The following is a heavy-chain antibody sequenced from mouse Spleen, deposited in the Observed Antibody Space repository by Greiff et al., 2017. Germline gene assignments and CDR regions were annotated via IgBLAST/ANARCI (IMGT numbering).Heavy chain of an antibody. CDR2: ISDGGSYT. J-gene: IGHJ1*03. V-gene: IGHV5-4*01. CDR3: ARDQDGEGYFDV. Sequence: EVKLMESGGGLVKPGGSLKLSCAASGFTFSSYAMSWVRQTPEKRLEWVATISDGGSYTYYPDNVKGRFTISRDNAKNNLYLQMSHLKSEDTAMYYCARDQDGEGYFDVWGTGTTVTVSS. CDR1: GFTFSSYA. D-gene: IGHD1-1*01.